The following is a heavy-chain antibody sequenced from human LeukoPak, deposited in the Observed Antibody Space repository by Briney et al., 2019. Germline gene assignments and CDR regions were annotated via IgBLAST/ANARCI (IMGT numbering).Heavy chain of an antibody. V-gene: IGHV4-34*01. J-gene: IGHJ4*02. Sequence: SETLSLTCAVYGGSFSGYYWSWIRQPPGKGLEWIGEINHSGSTNYNPSLKSRVTISVDTSKNQFSLELSSVSAADTAVYYCARGPSIVVVPAAYFDYWGQGTLVTVSS. CDR2: INHSGST. CDR1: GGSFSGYY. CDR3: ARGPSIVVVPAAYFDY. D-gene: IGHD2-2*01.